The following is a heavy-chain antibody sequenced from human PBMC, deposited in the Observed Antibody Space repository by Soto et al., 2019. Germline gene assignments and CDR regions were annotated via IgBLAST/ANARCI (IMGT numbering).Heavy chain of an antibody. CDR3: TGYHLGVMVTFDI. CDR2: IYYSGST. J-gene: IGHJ3*02. Sequence: PSETLSLTCTVSGGSISRSYYWGWIRQPPGKGLEWIGSIYYSGSTFYNPSLKRRVTISVDTSRNQFSLKLSSVTAADTAVYYCTGYHLGVMVTFDIWGQGTMVTV. CDR1: GGSISRSYY. D-gene: IGHD3-16*01. V-gene: IGHV4-39*01.